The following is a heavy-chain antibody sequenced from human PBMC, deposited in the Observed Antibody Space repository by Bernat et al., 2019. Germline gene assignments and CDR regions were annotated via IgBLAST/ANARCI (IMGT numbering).Heavy chain of an antibody. Sequence: VQLVESGGGLVQPGGSLRLSCAASGFTFSSYAMHWVRQAPGKGLEWVAVISYDGSNKYYADSVKGRFTISRDNSKNTLYLQMNSLRAEDTAVYYCAKDPLWFGELLGAFDIWGQGTMVTVSS. D-gene: IGHD3-10*01. V-gene: IGHV3-30-3*01. J-gene: IGHJ3*02. CDR2: ISYDGSNK. CDR1: GFTFSSYA. CDR3: AKDPLWFGELLGAFDI.